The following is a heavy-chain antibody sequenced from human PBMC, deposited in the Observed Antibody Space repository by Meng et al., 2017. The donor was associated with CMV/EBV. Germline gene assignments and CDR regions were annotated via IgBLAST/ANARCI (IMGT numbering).Heavy chain of an antibody. V-gene: IGHV3-9*01. Sequence: GGSLRLSCAASGFTFDDYAMHWVRQAPGKGLEWVSGISWNSGSIGYADSVKGRFTISRDNAKNSLYLQMNSLRAEDTASYYCAKDNVRYCSSTSCFVNGMDVWGQGTTVTVSS. CDR3: AKDNVRYCSSTSCFVNGMDV. J-gene: IGHJ6*02. D-gene: IGHD2-2*01. CDR2: ISWNSGSI. CDR1: GFTFDDYA.